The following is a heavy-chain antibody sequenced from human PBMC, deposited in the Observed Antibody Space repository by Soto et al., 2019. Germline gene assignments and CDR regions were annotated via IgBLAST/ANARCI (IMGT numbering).Heavy chain of an antibody. CDR3: ARDGCSGGSCRIDY. D-gene: IGHD2-15*01. CDR2: IYYSGST. J-gene: IGHJ4*02. CDR1: GGSISSGGYY. Sequence: SETLSLTCTVSGGSISSGGYYWSWIRQHPGKGLEWIGYIYYSGSTYYNPSLKSRVTISVDTSKNQFSLKLSSVTAADTAVYYCARDGCSGGSCRIDYWGQGTLVTVSS. V-gene: IGHV4-31*03.